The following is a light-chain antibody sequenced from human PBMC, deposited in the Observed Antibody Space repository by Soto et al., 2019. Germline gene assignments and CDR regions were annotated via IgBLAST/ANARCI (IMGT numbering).Light chain of an antibody. Sequence: QPVLTQSPSASASLGASVKFTCTLSSGHSSYAIAWHQQQPEKGPRYLMKLDSDGSHTKGDAIPDRFSGSSSGAERYLTISSLQSEDEADYYCQTWGTGIHVVFGGGTKVTVL. CDR1: SGHSSYA. CDR2: LDSDGSH. J-gene: IGLJ2*01. V-gene: IGLV4-69*01. CDR3: QTWGTGIHVV.